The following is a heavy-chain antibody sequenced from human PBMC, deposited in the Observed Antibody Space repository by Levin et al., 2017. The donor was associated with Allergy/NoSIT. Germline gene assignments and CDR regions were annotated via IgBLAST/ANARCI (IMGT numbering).Heavy chain of an antibody. D-gene: IGHD2-15*01. CDR1: GFTFSSYS. CDR2: IDSSSTYI. Sequence: SCAASGFTFSSYSMNWVRQAPGKGLEWVSSIDSSSTYIYYADSVKGRFTISRDNPKNSLYLQMNSLRAEDTAVYYCAREEVDCSGGSCYDAYYFDYWGQGTLVTVSS. CDR3: AREEVDCSGGSCYDAYYFDY. V-gene: IGHV3-21*01. J-gene: IGHJ4*02.